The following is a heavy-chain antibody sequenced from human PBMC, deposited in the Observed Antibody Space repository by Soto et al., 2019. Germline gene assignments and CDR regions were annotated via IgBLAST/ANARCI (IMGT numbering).Heavy chain of an antibody. Sequence: QVQLVESGGGVVQPGRSLRLSCAASGFTFSSYGMHWVRQAPGKGLEWVAVIWYDGSNKYYADSVKGRFTISRDNSKNTLYLQMNSLRAEDTAVYYCARDGDYGDSTGGGGMDVWGQGTTVTVSS. J-gene: IGHJ6*02. CDR2: IWYDGSNK. CDR1: GFTFSSYG. V-gene: IGHV3-33*01. CDR3: ARDGDYGDSTGGGGMDV. D-gene: IGHD4-17*01.